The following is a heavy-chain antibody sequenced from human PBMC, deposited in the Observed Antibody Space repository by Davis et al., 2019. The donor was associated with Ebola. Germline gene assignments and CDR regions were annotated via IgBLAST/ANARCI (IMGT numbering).Heavy chain of an antibody. CDR3: STSSSLWYFDL. CDR2: INHSGST. Sequence: MPSETLSLTCTVSGGSFSGYYWSWIRQPPGKGLEWIGEINHSGSTNYNPSLKSRVTISVDTSKNQFSLKLSSVTAADTAVYYCSTSSSLWYFDLWGRGTLVTVSS. CDR1: GGSFSGYY. V-gene: IGHV4-34*01. D-gene: IGHD6-13*01. J-gene: IGHJ2*01.